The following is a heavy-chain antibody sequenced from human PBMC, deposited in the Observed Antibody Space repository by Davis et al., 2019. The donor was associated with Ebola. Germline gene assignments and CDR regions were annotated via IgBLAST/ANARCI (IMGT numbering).Heavy chain of an antibody. D-gene: IGHD3-3*01. CDR1: GGPISSSSYY. CDR3: ARTTYDFWSGVIGYFDL. V-gene: IGHV4-39*07. Sequence: SETLSLTCTASGGPISSSSYYWGWIRQPPGKGLEWIGSIYYSGSTYYNPSLKSRVTISVDTSKNQFSLKLSSVTAADTAVYYCARTTYDFWSGVIGYFDLWGRGTLVTVSS. J-gene: IGHJ2*01. CDR2: IYYSGST.